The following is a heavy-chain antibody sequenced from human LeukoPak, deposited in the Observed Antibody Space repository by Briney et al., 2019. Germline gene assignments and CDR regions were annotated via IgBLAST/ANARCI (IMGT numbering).Heavy chain of an antibody. V-gene: IGHV3-20*04. D-gene: IGHD3-9*01. CDR1: GFTFDDYG. CDR2: INWNGGGT. CDR3: ARDGGYDILTGDPRGAFDI. Sequence: GGSLRLSCAASGFTFDDYGMSWVRQAPGKGLEWVSGINWNGGGTGYADSVKGRFTISRDNAKNSLYLQMNSLRAEDTALYYCARDGGYDILTGDPRGAFDIWGQGTMVTVSS. J-gene: IGHJ3*02.